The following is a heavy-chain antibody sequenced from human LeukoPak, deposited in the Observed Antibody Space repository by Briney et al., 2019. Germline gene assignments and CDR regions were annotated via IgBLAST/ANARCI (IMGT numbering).Heavy chain of an antibody. CDR2: IYRSGST. V-gene: IGHV4-30-2*01. Sequence: SETLSLTCAVSGGSISSSDHSWSWIRQPPGKGLEWIGYIYRSGSTNYNPSLKSRVTISVDTSKNQFSLKLSSVTAADTAVYYCARVPVVVAPYYYYYYGMDVWGQGTTVTVSS. J-gene: IGHJ6*02. CDR1: GGSISSSDHS. D-gene: IGHD2-15*01. CDR3: ARVPVVVAPYYYYYYGMDV.